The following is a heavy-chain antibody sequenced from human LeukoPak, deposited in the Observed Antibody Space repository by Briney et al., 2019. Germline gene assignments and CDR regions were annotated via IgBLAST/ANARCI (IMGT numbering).Heavy chain of an antibody. CDR1: GGSISSYY. CDR2: IYYRGST. V-gene: IGHV4-59*01. CDR3: ARGERYCSGGSCPSGMDV. Sequence: SETLSLTCTVSGGSISSYYWSWIRQPPGKGLEWIGYIYYRGSTNYNPSLKSRVTISVDTSKNQFSLKLSSVTAADTAVYYCARGERYCSGGSCPSGMDVWGQGTTVTVSS. J-gene: IGHJ6*02. D-gene: IGHD2-15*01.